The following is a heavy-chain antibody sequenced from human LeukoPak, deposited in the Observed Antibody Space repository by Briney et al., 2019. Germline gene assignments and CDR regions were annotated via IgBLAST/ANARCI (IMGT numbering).Heavy chain of an antibody. J-gene: IGHJ5*02. CDR3: VLKAFTTGWFDP. D-gene: IGHD3-22*01. Sequence: SETLSLTCTVSGYSISSGYYWGWIRPPPGKGLEWIGSIYHSGSTYYNPSLKSRVTISVDTSKNQFSLKLSSVTAADTAVYYCVLKAFTTGWFDPWGQGTLVTVSS. V-gene: IGHV4-38-2*02. CDR2: IYHSGST. CDR1: GYSISSGYY.